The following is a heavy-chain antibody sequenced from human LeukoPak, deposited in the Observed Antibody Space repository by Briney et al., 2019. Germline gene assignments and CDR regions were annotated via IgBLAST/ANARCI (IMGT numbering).Heavy chain of an antibody. CDR2: ISYDGSSK. D-gene: IGHD6-13*01. Sequence: PGRSLRLSCAASGFTFSSYGMHWVRQAPGKGLEWVAVISYDGSSKYYADSVKGRFTISRDNSKNTLYLQMNSLRAEDTAVYYCAKGAWGQQLSYYFDYWGQGTLVTVSS. J-gene: IGHJ4*02. CDR1: GFTFSSYG. CDR3: AKGAWGQQLSYYFDY. V-gene: IGHV3-30*18.